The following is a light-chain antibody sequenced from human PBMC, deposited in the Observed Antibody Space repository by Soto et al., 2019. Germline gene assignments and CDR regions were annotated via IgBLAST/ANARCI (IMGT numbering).Light chain of an antibody. Sequence: DIQMTQSPSSVSASVGDRVTITCRASHGISSRLAWYQQKPGKAPKLLIYAASSRATGVPDRFSGNGSGTDFTLTITGLEPEDFALYYCQQYGDSPITFGQGTRLEIK. CDR1: HGISSR. CDR2: AAS. J-gene: IGKJ5*01. V-gene: IGKV1-12*01. CDR3: QQYGDSPIT.